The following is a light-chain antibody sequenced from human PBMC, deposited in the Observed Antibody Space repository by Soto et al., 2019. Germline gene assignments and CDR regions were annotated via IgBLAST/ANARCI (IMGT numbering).Light chain of an antibody. J-gene: IGLJ1*01. V-gene: IGLV2-14*01. CDR1: SSDVGGYNY. Sequence: QSALTQPASVSGSPGQSITISCTGTSSDVGGYNYVSWYQQHPGKAPKLMIYEVSNRPSGVSNRFSGSKSGNTASLTISGIQAEDEADYYCSSYTSSSTVFGTGNKLTVL. CDR3: SSYTSSSTV. CDR2: EVS.